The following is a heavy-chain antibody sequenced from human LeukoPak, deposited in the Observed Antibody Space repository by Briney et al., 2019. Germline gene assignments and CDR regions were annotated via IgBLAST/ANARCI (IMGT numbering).Heavy chain of an antibody. CDR2: IDYSGST. D-gene: IGHD3-22*01. CDR1: GGTISRYF. V-gene: IGHV4-59*01. CDR3: ARDPDSSAYDAFDI. J-gene: IGHJ3*02. Sequence: TETLSLTCTVSGGTISRYFWSWIRQPPGKGLEWIAYIDYSGSTNYNPSLKSRLTISLDASKNQFSLKLSSVTAADTAVYYCARDPDSSAYDAFDIWGQGTMVTVSS.